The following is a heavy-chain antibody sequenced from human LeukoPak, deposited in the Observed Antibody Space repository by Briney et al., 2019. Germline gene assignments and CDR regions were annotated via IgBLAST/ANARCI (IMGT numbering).Heavy chain of an antibody. CDR2: IYSGGST. CDR3: ARAFETYYDFWSGYYTGLYYYGMDV. D-gene: IGHD3-3*01. J-gene: IGHJ6*02. Sequence: GWSLRLSCAASGFTVSSNYMSWVRQAPGKGLEWVSVIYSGGSTYYADSVKGRFTISRDNSKNTLYLQMNSLRAEDTAVYYCARAFETYYDFWSGYYTGLYYYGMDVWGQGTTVTVSS. CDR1: GFTVSSNY. V-gene: IGHV3-53*01.